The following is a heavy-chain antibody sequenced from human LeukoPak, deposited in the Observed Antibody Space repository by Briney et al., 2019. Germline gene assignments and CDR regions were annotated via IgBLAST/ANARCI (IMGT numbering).Heavy chain of an antibody. V-gene: IGHV4-39*01. CDR2: IYYSGST. CDR3: ARHRADSSGWWADY. Sequence: ASETLSLTCTVSGGSISSSSYYWGWIRQPPGKGLEWIGSIYYSGSTYYNPSLKSRVTISVDTSKNQFSLKLSSVTAADTAVYYCARHRADSSGWWADYWGQGTLVTVSS. J-gene: IGHJ4*02. CDR1: GGSISSSSYY. D-gene: IGHD6-19*01.